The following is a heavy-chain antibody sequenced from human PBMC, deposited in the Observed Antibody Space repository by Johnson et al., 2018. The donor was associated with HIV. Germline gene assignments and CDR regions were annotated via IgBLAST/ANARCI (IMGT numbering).Heavy chain of an antibody. CDR2: IFGGGTT. CDR1: GFSVSSNY. J-gene: IGHJ3*02. CDR3: ARDPFPRFYAFDI. Sequence: VQLVESGGGLVQPGGSLRLSCAASGFSVSSNYMSWVRQAPGKGLEWVSVIFGGGTTYYTDSVTGRFTISRDNSKNTLYLQMNSLRAEDTAVYYCARDPFPRFYAFDIWGQGTMVIVSS. V-gene: IGHV3-66*01.